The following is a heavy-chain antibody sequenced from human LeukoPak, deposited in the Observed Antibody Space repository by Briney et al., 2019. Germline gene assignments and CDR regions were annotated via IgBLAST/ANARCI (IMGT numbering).Heavy chain of an antibody. Sequence: PGGSLRLSCAASRFTLSNYWMSWVRQAPGKGLEWVSSISSSSSYIYYADSVKGRFTISRDNAKNSLYLQMNSLRAEDTAVYYCARVRATGGDFDYWGQGTLVTVSS. CDR1: RFTLSNYW. CDR3: ARVRATGGDFDY. D-gene: IGHD3-10*01. J-gene: IGHJ4*02. V-gene: IGHV3-21*01. CDR2: ISSSSSYI.